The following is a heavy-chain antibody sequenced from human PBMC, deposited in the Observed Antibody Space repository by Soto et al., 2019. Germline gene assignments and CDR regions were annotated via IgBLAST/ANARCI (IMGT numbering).Heavy chain of an antibody. Sequence: ASVQVSCKAPGDTFTSYYLNWVRQAPGQGLEWMGVINTHGGSTKYAQKFQGRVTMTRDTSRSTVYMELRSLRSDDTAIYYCARSSGGNFGIIIEGSNWFDPWGQGTLVTVSS. J-gene: IGHJ5*02. D-gene: IGHD3-3*01. V-gene: IGHV1-46*01. CDR2: INTHGGST. CDR3: ARSSGGNFGIIIEGSNWFDP. CDR1: GDTFTSYY.